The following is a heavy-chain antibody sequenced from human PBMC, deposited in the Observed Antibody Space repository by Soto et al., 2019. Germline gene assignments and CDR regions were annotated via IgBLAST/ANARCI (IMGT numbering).Heavy chain of an antibody. V-gene: IGHV4-39*01. CDR3: ARVYSSGNFGFDY. D-gene: IGHD6-19*01. CDR2: IYYSGST. J-gene: IGHJ4*02. Sequence: SETLSLTCTVSGGSISSSSYYWGWIRQPPGKGLEWIGSIYYSGSTYYNPSLKSRVTISVDTSKNQFSLKLSSVTAADTAVYYCARVYSSGNFGFDYWGQGTLVTVSS. CDR1: GGSISSSSYY.